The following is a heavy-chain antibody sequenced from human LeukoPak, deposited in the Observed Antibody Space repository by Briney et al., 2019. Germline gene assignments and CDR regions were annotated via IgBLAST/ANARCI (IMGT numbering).Heavy chain of an antibody. J-gene: IGHJ3*02. CDR2: INPNSGGT. D-gene: IGHD2-21*01. Sequence: SVKVSCKVSVYTLTGYYMHWVRHSPGQGLEWMGWINPNSGGTKYAQKFQGRVTMTTDTSISTAYMELSGLRSDDMAVYYCARGFVYCGGDCYQSERAFDIWGQGTMVSVSS. V-gene: IGHV1-2*02. CDR1: VYTLTGYY. CDR3: ARGFVYCGGDCYQSERAFDI.